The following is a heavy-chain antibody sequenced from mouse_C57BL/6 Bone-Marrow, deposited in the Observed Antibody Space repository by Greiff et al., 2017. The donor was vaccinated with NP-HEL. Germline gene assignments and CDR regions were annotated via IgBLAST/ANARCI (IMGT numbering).Heavy chain of an antibody. CDR3: AKNWGNYFDY. Sequence: EVKLVESGGGLVKPGGSLKLSCAASGFTFSDYGMHWVRQAPEKGLEWVAYISSGSSTIYYADTVKGRFTISRDNAKNTLFLQMTSLRSEDTVMYYCAKNWGNYFDYWGQGTTLTVSS. CDR1: GFTFSDYG. D-gene: IGHD4-1*01. V-gene: IGHV5-17*01. CDR2: ISSGSSTI. J-gene: IGHJ2*01.